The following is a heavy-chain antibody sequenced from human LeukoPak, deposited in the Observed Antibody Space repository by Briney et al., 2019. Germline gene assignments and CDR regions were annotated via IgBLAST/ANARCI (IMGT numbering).Heavy chain of an antibody. D-gene: IGHD1-26*01. J-gene: IGHJ4*02. CDR2: FDPEDGET. Sequence: AASVKVSCKVSGYTLTELSKHWVRQAPGKGLEWMGGFDPEDGETIYAQKFQGRVTMTEDTSTDTAYMELSSLRSEDTAVYYCATDLDPGGSYFYWGQGTLVTVSS. V-gene: IGHV1-24*01. CDR3: ATDLDPGGSYFY. CDR1: GYTLTELS.